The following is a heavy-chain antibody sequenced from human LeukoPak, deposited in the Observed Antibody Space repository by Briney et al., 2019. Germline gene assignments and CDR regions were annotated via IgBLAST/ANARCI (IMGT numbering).Heavy chain of an antibody. CDR2: IFYNSGGI. D-gene: IGHD6-19*01. J-gene: IGHJ4*02. CDR1: GFTFDDYA. CDR3: AKDFYRAVAGSIGF. V-gene: IGHV3-9*01. Sequence: GGSLRLSCAASGFTFDDYAMPWVRQAPGKGLEWVSGIFYNSGGIGYADSVKGRFTISRDNAKKSLYLQMNSLRAEDTALYYCAKDFYRAVAGSIGFWGQGILVTVSS.